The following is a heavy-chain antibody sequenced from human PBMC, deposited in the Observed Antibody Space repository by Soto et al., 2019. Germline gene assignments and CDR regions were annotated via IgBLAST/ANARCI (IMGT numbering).Heavy chain of an antibody. CDR1: GGTFSSYT. V-gene: IGHV1-69*04. CDR2: IIPILGIA. D-gene: IGHD3-9*01. J-gene: IGHJ5*02. CDR3: ARDARIYDILTGVVNWFDP. Sequence: ASVKVSCKASGGTFSSYTLSWVRQAPGQGLEWMGRIIPILGIANYAQKFQGRVTITADKSTSTAYMELSSLRSEDTAVYYCARDARIYDILTGVVNWFDPWGQGTLVTVSS.